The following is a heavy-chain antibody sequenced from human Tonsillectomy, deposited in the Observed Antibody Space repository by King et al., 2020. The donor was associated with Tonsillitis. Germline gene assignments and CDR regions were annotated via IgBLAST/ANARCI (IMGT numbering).Heavy chain of an antibody. D-gene: IGHD3-10*01. CDR1: GGTFSGYA. CDR3: ARVKEGGEYVSPFDY. J-gene: IGHJ4*02. V-gene: IGHV1-69*18. CDR2: IIPLFGTA. Sequence: VQLVESGAEVKKPGSSVKVSCTASGGTFSGYAISWVRQAPGQGLEWLGRIIPLFGTAIYAQTFQDRVTITADESTSTAYMELSSLRSEDTAVYFCARVKEGGEYVSPFDYWGPGTLVTVSS.